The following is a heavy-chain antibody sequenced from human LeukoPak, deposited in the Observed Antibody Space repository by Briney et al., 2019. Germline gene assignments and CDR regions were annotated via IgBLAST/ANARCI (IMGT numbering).Heavy chain of an antibody. CDR1: GFTFSGYT. CDR3: ARSIGLTGGGVDV. CDR2: ISSSSSYI. D-gene: IGHD3-9*01. V-gene: IGHV3-21*04. Sequence: GGALRLSCAASGFTFSGYTMNWVRQAPGKGLEWVSSISSSSSYIYYADSVKGRFTISRDNAKKTLYLQMNSLRAEDTAVYYCARSIGLTGGGVDVWGQGTTVTVSS. J-gene: IGHJ6*02.